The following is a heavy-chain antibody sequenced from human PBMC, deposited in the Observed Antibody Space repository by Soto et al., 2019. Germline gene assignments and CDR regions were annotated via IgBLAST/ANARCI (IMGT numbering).Heavy chain of an antibody. J-gene: IGHJ3*02. D-gene: IGHD5-18*01. CDR2: IIPIFGTA. V-gene: IGHV1-69*13. Sequence: ASVKVSCKASGGTFSSYAISWVRQAPGQGLEWMGGIIPIFGTANYAQKFQGRVTITADESTSTAYMELSSLRSEDTAVYYCARGRGYSDVDASDIWGQGTMVNVS. CDR3: ARGRGYSDVDASDI. CDR1: GGTFSSYA.